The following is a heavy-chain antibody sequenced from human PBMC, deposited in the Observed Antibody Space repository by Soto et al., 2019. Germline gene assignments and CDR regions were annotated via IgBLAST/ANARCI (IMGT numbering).Heavy chain of an antibody. V-gene: IGHV4-31*03. D-gene: IGHD3-22*01. Sequence: PSETLSLTCTVSGGSISSGGYYWSWIRQHPGKGLEWIGYIYYSGSTYYNPSLKSRVTISVDTSKKQFTLKLSSVTAADTAMNNCARGCYDSSGYYFSPHTYYFDYWGQGTLVTVSS. CDR1: GGSISSGGYY. J-gene: IGHJ4*02. CDR3: ARGCYDSSGYYFSPHTYYFDY. CDR2: IYYSGST.